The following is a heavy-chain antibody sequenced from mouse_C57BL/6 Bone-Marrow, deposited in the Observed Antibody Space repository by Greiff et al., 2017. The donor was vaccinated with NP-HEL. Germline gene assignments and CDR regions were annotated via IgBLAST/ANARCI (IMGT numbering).Heavy chain of an antibody. CDR3: AIYYGSSYWYFDV. CDR1: GYTFTSYW. J-gene: IGHJ1*03. D-gene: IGHD1-1*01. V-gene: IGHV1-74*01. CDR2: IHPSDSDT. Sequence: QVQLQQPGAELVKPGASVKVSCKASGYTFTSYWMHWVKQRPGQGLEWIGRIHPSDSDTNYNQKFKGKATLTVAKSSSTAYMQLSSLTSEDSAVYYCAIYYGSSYWYFDVWGTGTTVTVSS.